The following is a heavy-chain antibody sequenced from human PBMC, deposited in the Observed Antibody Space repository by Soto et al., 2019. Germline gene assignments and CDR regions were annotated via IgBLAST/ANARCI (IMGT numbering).Heavy chain of an antibody. CDR3: ARASSLSSSFDY. V-gene: IGHV1-69*13. D-gene: IGHD6-13*01. CDR2: FIPIFATA. CDR1: GGTFSSYA. Sequence: ASVKVSCKASGGTFSSYAVSWVRQAPGQGLEWVGGFIPIFATAKYAQKFQGRVTITADESTTTAYMELSSLRFEDTAVYYCARASSLSSSFDYWGQGTLVTVSS. J-gene: IGHJ4*02.